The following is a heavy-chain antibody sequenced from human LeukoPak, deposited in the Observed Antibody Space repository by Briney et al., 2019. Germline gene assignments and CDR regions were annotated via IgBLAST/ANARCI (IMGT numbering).Heavy chain of an antibody. J-gene: IGHJ3*02. CDR1: GFTFSSYS. CDR3: ASQGSDYYEPSDAFDI. D-gene: IGHD3-22*01. V-gene: IGHV3-21*01. Sequence: GGSLRLSCAASGFTFSSYSMNWVRQAPGKGLEWVSSISSSSSYIYYADSVKGRFTISRDNAKNSLYLQMNSLRAEDTAVYYCASQGSDYYEPSDAFDIWGQGTMVTVSS. CDR2: ISSSSSYI.